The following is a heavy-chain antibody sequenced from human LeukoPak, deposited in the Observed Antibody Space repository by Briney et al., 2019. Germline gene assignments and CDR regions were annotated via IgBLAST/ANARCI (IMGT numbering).Heavy chain of an antibody. CDR3: ARETRMYDILTGYQAFDI. D-gene: IGHD3-9*01. CDR2: IYYSGST. Sequence: PSETLSLTCTVSGGSISSYYWSWIRQPPGKGLEWIGYIYYSGSTNYNPSLKSRVTISVDTSKNQFSLKLSSVTAADTAVYYCARETRMYDILTGYQAFDIWGQGTMVTVSS. J-gene: IGHJ3*02. CDR1: GGSISSYY. V-gene: IGHV4-59*01.